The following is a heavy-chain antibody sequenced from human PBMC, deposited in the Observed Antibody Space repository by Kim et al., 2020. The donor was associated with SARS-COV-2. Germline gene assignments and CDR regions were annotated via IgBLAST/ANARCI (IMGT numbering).Heavy chain of an antibody. D-gene: IGHD3-10*01. CDR3: ASLGTMVRGGLNWFDP. Sequence: GGSLRLSCAASGFTFSDHYMDWVRQAPGKGLEWVGRTRNKANSYTTEYAASVKGRFTISRDDSKNSLYLQMNSLKTEDTAVYYCASLGTMVRGGLNWFDPWGQGALVTVSS. CDR1: GFTFSDHY. V-gene: IGHV3-72*01. J-gene: IGHJ5*02. CDR2: TRNKANSYTT.